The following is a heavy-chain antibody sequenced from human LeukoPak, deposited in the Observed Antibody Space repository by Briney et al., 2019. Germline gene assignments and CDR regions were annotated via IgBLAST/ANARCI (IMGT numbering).Heavy chain of an antibody. J-gene: IGHJ5*02. Sequence: PSETLSLTCTVSGGSISSYYWSWLRQPPGKGLEWIGYIYYSGSTNYNPSLKSRVTISVDTSKNQFSLKLSSVTAADTAVYYCARGGPLWGDDFWSGYPPSRRNWFDPWGQGTLVTVSS. CDR2: IYYSGST. CDR3: ARGGPLWGDDFWSGYPPSRRNWFDP. CDR1: GGSISSYY. V-gene: IGHV4-59*12. D-gene: IGHD3-3*01.